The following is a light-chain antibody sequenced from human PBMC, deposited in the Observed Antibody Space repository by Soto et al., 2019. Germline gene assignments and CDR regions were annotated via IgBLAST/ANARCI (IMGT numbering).Light chain of an antibody. CDR2: GAS. CDR1: QSVSSSY. CDR3: QQYGSSPRT. J-gene: IGKJ1*01. V-gene: IGKV3-20*01. Sequence: EIVLTQSPGTLSLSPGERATLSCTASQSVSSSYLAWYQQKPGQAPRLLIHGASSRATGIPDRFSGSGSGTDFTLTIGRLEPEDFAVYYCQQYGSSPRTFGQGTKVDIK.